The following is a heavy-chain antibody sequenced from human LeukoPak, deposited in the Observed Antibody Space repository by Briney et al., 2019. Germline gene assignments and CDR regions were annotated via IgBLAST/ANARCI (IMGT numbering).Heavy chain of an antibody. CDR1: GFTFSSYG. Sequence: GGSLRLSCAASGFTFSSYGMHWVRQAPGKGLEWVAVISYDGSNKYYADSVKGRFTISRDNSKNTLYLQMNSLRAEDTAVYYCAKDAVRGSGRINWFDPWGQETLVTVSS. V-gene: IGHV3-30*18. J-gene: IGHJ5*02. CDR2: ISYDGSNK. CDR3: AKDAVRGSGRINWFDP. D-gene: IGHD3-10*01.